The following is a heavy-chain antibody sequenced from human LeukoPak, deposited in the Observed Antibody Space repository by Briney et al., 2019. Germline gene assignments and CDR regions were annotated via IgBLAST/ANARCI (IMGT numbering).Heavy chain of an antibody. Sequence: ASVKVSCKASGYTFTGYYMHWVRQAPGQGLEWMGWMNPNSGGTNYAQKFQGRVTVTRDTSISTAYMELSRLRSDDTAVYYCARALRYFDWLSPIDYWGQGTLVTVSS. CDR2: MNPNSGGT. V-gene: IGHV1-2*02. J-gene: IGHJ4*02. CDR1: GYTFTGYY. CDR3: ARALRYFDWLSPIDY. D-gene: IGHD3-9*01.